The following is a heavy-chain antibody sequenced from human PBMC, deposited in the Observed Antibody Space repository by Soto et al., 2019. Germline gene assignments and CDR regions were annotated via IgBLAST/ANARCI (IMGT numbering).Heavy chain of an antibody. CDR1: GYSFTSCA. Sequence: QVQVVQSGAEVKKPGASVRLSCKTSGYSFTSCALHWVRQAPGQGFEWMGWINTDSGTTKYSQKFQGRVTITRDASANTAYMELRSLSSEDTTIYYCVRDRAADWYLDLWGRGTLVTVSS. CDR3: VRDRAADWYLDL. J-gene: IGHJ2*01. D-gene: IGHD6-25*01. CDR2: INTDSGTT. V-gene: IGHV1-3*04.